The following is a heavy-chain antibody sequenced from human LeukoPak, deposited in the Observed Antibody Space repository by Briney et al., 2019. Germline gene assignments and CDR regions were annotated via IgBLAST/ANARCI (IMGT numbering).Heavy chain of an antibody. Sequence: ASVKVSCKASGLSPIALSFHWVRQAPGKGLEWMGGFDPEKEETVYAQNFQGRVTMTEDTSTGTVYLELSSLRFEDTAIYYCTTNLISLFGVGYWGHGTLVTVSS. D-gene: IGHD3-3*01. CDR2: FDPEKEET. V-gene: IGHV1-24*01. J-gene: IGHJ4*01. CDR1: GLSPIALS. CDR3: TTNLISLFGVGY.